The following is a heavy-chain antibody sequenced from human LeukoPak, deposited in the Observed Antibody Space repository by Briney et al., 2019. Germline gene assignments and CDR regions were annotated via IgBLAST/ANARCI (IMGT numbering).Heavy chain of an antibody. CDR1: GGSISSGGYY. CDR2: IYYSGST. Sequence: TPSETLSLTCTVSGGSISSGGYYWSWIRQHPGKGLEWIGYIYYSGSTYYNPSLKSRVTISVDTSKNQFSLKLSSVTAADTAVYYCARLATVAGAYYFDYWGQGTLVTVSS. J-gene: IGHJ4*02. CDR3: ARLATVAGAYYFDY. V-gene: IGHV4-31*03. D-gene: IGHD6-19*01.